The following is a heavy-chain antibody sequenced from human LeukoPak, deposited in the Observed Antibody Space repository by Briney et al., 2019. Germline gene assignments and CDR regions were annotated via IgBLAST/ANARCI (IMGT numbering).Heavy chain of an antibody. D-gene: IGHD2-2*01. CDR1: GGSLSSYY. J-gene: IGHJ5*02. V-gene: IGHV4-59*01. CDR3: ARAWSVVVPAAKLFDP. Sequence: PSETLSLTCTVSGGSLSSYYWSWIRQPPGKGLAGMGYIYYSGSTNYNPPLKSRVTISVDTSKNQFSLKLSSVPAADTAVYYCARAWSVVVPAAKLFDPWGRGTLVSVSS. CDR2: IYYSGST.